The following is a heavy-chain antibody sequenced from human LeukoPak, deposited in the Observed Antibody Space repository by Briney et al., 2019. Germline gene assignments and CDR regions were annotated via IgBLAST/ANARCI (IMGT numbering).Heavy chain of an antibody. CDR2: IRFDARSE. V-gene: IGHV3-30*02. J-gene: IGHJ5*02. Sequence: HPGGSLRLSCAASGFTFSSYGMHWVRQAPGKGLEWVAFIRFDARSESYADSVKGRFTISRDNSTNTLYLQMSSLRTVDTAIYYCAKGRVWFDPWGQGTLVTVSS. CDR3: AKGRVWFDP. CDR1: GFTFSSYG.